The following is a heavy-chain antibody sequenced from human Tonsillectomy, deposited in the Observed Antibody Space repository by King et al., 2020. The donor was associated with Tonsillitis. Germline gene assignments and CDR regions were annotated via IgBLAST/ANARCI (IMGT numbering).Heavy chain of an antibody. CDR1: GYRFSTSW. Sequence: QLVQSGAEVKKPGESLKISCKGSGYRFSTSWIGWVRQMPGKGLEWMGIIYPGDSDTRYSPSFQGQVTISADKSISTAYLQWSSLKASDTAMYYCARVISGATSGFDYWGLGTLVTVS. D-gene: IGHD1-26*01. V-gene: IGHV5-51*03. CDR3: ARVISGATSGFDY. J-gene: IGHJ4*02. CDR2: IYPGDSDT.